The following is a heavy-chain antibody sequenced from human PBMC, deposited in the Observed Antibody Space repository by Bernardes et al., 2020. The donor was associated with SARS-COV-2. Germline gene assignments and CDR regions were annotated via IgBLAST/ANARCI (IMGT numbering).Heavy chain of an antibody. V-gene: IGHV3-23*01. J-gene: IGHJ4*02. CDR2: IKHSGRGR. D-gene: IGHD2-21*01. CDR3: AVPTYCGGDCYQNPFEF. CDR1: GFKFDFYG. Sequence: GGALRLSRVASGFKFDFYGMNWVRPAPGKGREGVAGIKHSGRGRSYADSVQGRFTISRDNSKSTLYLQLNSLKAEDTAVYYCAVPTYCGGDCYQNPFEFWGQGTQVTVSS.